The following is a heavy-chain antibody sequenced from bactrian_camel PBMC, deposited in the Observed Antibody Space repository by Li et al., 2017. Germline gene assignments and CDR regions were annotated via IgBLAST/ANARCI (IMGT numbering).Heavy chain of an antibody. V-gene: IGHV3-2*01. CDR2: TLNDISRT. Sequence: VQLVESGGGLVQPGGSLRLSCAASGLTFRNYYMCWVRQAPGKGLEWVASTLNDISRTYYRDSVKARFTVSRDVAKNTVYLQMDSLKSDDSALYYCAIIRLSYYGDYDPPVRYWGQGTQVTVS. J-gene: IGHJ4*01. D-gene: IGHD4*01. CDR3: AIIRLSYYGDYDPPVRY. CDR1: GLTFRNYY.